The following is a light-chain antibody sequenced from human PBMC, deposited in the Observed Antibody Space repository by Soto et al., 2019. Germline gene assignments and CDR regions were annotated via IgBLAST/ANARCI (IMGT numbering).Light chain of an antibody. CDR1: QTISSW. J-gene: IGKJ1*01. CDR2: KAS. V-gene: IGKV1-5*03. Sequence: DIQMTQSPSTLSGSVGARGTITCRASQTISSWLAWYQQKPGKAPKLLIYKASTLKSGVPSRFSGSGSGTEFTLTISSLQPDDFATYYCQHYNSYSEAFGQGTKVDIK. CDR3: QHYNSYSEA.